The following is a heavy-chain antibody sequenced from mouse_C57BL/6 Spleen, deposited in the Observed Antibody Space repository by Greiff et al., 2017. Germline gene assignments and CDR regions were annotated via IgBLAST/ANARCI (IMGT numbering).Heavy chain of an antibody. CDR3: ARHGRGRRYYFDY. J-gene: IGHJ2*01. Sequence: EVQRVESGGDLVKPGGSLTLSCAASGYTFSSYGMSWVRQTPDKGLEWVATIRSGASYTYYQDSVKGRSTISRDNAKNTLYLEMGSLQSEDTDMYYCARHGRGRRYYFDYWGQGTTLTVSS. CDR2: IRSGASYT. V-gene: IGHV5-6*01. D-gene: IGHD2-12*01. CDR1: GYTFSSYG.